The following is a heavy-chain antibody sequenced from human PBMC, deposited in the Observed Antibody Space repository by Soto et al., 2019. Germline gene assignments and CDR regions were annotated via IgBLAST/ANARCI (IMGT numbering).Heavy chain of an antibody. CDR2: IWYDGSNK. J-gene: IGHJ3*02. Sequence: QVQLVESGGGVVQPGRSLRLSCAASGFTFSSYGMHWVRQAPGKGLEWVAVIWYDGSNKYYADSLEGRFTISRDNSKNTLYLQMNSLRAEDTAVYYCARRYYYGSRSAPWSLDIWGQGTMVTVSS. CDR1: GFTFSSYG. D-gene: IGHD3-10*01. CDR3: ARRYYYGSRSAPWSLDI. V-gene: IGHV3-33*01.